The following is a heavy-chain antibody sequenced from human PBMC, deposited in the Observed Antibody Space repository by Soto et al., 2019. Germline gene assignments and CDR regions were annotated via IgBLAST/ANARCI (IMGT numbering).Heavy chain of an antibody. CDR1: GGTFSGYD. CDR3: ARGPGIAAAGTVDYYYGMDV. CDR2: INHSGST. D-gene: IGHD6-13*01. V-gene: IGHV4-34*01. Sequence: PSETLSLTCAVYGGTFSGYDWSWIRQPPGKGLEWIGEINHSGSTNYNPSLKSRVTISVDTSKNQFSLKLSSVTAADTAVYYCARGPGIAAAGTVDYYYGMDVWGQGTTVTVSS. J-gene: IGHJ6*02.